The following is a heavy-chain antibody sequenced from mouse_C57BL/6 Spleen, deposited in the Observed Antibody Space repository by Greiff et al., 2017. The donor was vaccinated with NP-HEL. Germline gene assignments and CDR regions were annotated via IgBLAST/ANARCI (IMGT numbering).Heavy chain of an antibody. CDR3: ARVWLLREYFDV. CDR2: ISDGGSYT. CDR1: GFTFSSYA. Sequence: EVMLVESGGGLVKPGGSLKLSCAASGFTFSSYAMSWVRQTPEKRLEWVATISDGGSYTYYPDNVKGRFTISRDNAKNNLYLQMSHLKSEDTAMYYGARVWLLREYFDVWGTGTTVTVSS. V-gene: IGHV5-4*03. J-gene: IGHJ1*03. D-gene: IGHD2-3*01.